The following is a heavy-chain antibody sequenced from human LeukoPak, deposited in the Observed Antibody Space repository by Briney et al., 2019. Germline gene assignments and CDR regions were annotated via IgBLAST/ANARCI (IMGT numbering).Heavy chain of an antibody. Sequence: SETLSLTCAVYGGSFSGYYWSWIRQPPGKGLEWIGEINHSGSTNYNPSLKSRVTISVDTSKNQFSLKLSSVTAADTAVYYCARGARLSRAGSGSCAYGMDVWGQGTTVTVSS. CDR3: ARGARLSRAGSGSCAYGMDV. CDR1: GGSFSGYY. V-gene: IGHV4-34*01. CDR2: INHSGST. D-gene: IGHD1-26*01. J-gene: IGHJ6*02.